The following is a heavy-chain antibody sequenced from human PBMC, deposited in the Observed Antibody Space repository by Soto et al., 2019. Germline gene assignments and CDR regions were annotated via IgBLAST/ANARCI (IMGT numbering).Heavy chain of an antibody. V-gene: IGHV3-7*01. J-gene: IGHJ4*02. CDR3: VRPGWNPPDF. CDR1: GFTFNRHW. CDR2: IKEDGSEK. D-gene: IGHD1-1*01. Sequence: EVQLVESGGGLVQPGGSLRLSCAVSGFTFNRHWMSWVRLTPGKGLEWVASIKEDGSEKSYVDSVKGRFTISRDNAKNSLFLQMNSLRVEDTAVYYCVRPGWNPPDFWGQGTLVTVSS.